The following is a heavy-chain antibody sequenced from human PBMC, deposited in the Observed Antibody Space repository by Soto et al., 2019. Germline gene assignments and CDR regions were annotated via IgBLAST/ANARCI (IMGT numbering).Heavy chain of an antibody. J-gene: IGHJ4*02. V-gene: IGHV4-59*11. CDR2: AYYSRDT. CDR3: SRDRSTYCGVCTGEVKENWFWP. D-gene: IGHD2-2*01. Sequence: SETLSLTSNVYRGSINQHYWRWIRQPPEKGLEWIGYAYYSRDTGYDPSLQSRVTMAVDTSKNQVSLKLSSVTAGDTAVYYCSRDRSTYCGVCTGEVKENWFWPRGQRFLFTI. CDR1: RGSINQHY.